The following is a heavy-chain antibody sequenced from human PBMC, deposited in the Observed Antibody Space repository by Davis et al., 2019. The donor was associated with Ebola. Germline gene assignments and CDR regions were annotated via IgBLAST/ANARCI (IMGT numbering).Heavy chain of an antibody. V-gene: IGHV4-30-4*01. J-gene: IGHJ4*02. CDR3: ARGPGAVAASEGFDY. CDR2: IYYSGST. D-gene: IGHD6-19*01. Sequence: PSETLSLTCTVSGGSISSGDYYWSWIRQPPGKGLEWIGYIYYSGSTYYNPSLKSRVTISVDTSKNQFSLKLSSVTAADTAVYYCARGPGAVAASEGFDYWGQGTLVTVSS. CDR1: GGSISSGDYY.